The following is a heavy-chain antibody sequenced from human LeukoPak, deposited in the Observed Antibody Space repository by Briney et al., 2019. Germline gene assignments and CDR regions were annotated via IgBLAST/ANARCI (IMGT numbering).Heavy chain of an antibody. CDR3: AKTRSVAAAGLDY. CDR2: ISHKGNGI. Sequence: GGSLRLSCSVSGLSFSTYGLHWVRQAPGRGLEYVSGISHKGNGIYYADSVKGRFTISRDNSKNTLDLQMSKLIVEDTAVYYCAKTRSVAAAGLDYWGQGTLVTVSS. J-gene: IGHJ4*02. V-gene: IGHV3-64D*06. CDR1: GLSFSTYG. D-gene: IGHD6-13*01.